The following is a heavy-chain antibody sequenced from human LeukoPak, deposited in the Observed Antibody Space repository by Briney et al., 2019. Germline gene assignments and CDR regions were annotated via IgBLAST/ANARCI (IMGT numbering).Heavy chain of an antibody. D-gene: IGHD5-24*01. Sequence: PSETLSLTCAVYGGSFSGYYWSWIRQPPGKGLEWIGEINHSGSTNYNPSLKSRLTMSVDTSKNQFSLKLTSVTAADTAVYYCATRERYFFDYWGQGTLVTVSS. CDR1: GGSFSGYY. CDR3: ATRERYFFDY. V-gene: IGHV4-34*01. J-gene: IGHJ4*02. CDR2: INHSGST.